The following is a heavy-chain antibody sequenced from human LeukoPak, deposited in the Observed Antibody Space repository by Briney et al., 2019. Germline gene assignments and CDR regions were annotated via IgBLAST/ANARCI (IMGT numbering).Heavy chain of an antibody. CDR2: IYYSGST. J-gene: IGHJ4*02. CDR3: ARDKGNSSGWYVGY. D-gene: IGHD6-19*01. Sequence: PSETLSLTCSVSGSSISSGAYYWSWIRQHPGKGLEWIGYIYYSGSTSYNPSLKSRVTISVDTSKNQFSLKLSSVTAADTAVYYCARDKGNSSGWYVGYWGQGTLVTVSS. V-gene: IGHV4-31*03. CDR1: GSSISSGAYY.